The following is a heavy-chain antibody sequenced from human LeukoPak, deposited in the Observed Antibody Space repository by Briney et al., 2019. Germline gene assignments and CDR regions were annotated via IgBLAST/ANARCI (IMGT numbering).Heavy chain of an antibody. J-gene: IGHJ3*02. CDR1: GFTFSSYS. Sequence: GGSLRLSCAASGFTFSSYSMNWVRQAPGKGLEWVSSISSSSSYIYYADSVKGRFTISRDNAKNSLYLQMSSLRAEDTAVYYCARTVGYLDAFDIWGQGTMVTVSS. D-gene: IGHD3-16*02. V-gene: IGHV3-21*01. CDR3: ARTVGYLDAFDI. CDR2: ISSSSSYI.